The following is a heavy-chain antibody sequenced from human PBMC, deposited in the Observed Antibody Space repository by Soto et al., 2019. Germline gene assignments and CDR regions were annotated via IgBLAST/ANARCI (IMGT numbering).Heavy chain of an antibody. CDR2: IYYSGST. V-gene: IGHV4-59*12. D-gene: IGHD2-8*02. J-gene: IGHJ4*02. CDR3: ARDKITGLFDY. CDR1: GGSISSYY. Sequence: SETLSLTCTVSGGSISSYYWTWIRQPPGKGLAWIGDIYYSGSTNYNPSLKSRVTISVDTSNNQISLKLTSVTAADTAVYYCARDKITGLFDYWGQGTLVTVSS.